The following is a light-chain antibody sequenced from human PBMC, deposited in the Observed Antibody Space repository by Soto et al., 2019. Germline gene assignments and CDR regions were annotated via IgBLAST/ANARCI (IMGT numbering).Light chain of an antibody. J-gene: IGLJ3*02. CDR3: TSYSRYRVLV. CDR2: EVS. CDR1: ISDIGGYKY. Sequence: QSALTQPSSVSGSLGQSITISCTGTISDIGGYKYVSWYQQHPGKAPKLIIFEVSNRPSGVSDRFSGSNSGNTASLTISGLQAEDEADYYCTSYSRYRVLVLGGGTKVTVL. V-gene: IGLV2-14*01.